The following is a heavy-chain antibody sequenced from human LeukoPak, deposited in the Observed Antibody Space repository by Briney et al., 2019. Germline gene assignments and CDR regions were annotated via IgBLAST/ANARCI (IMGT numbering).Heavy chain of an antibody. J-gene: IGHJ6*03. CDR3: ARDSFTYYYDSSGPKLGYYYYYMDV. Sequence: ASVKVSCKASGGTFSSYAISWVRQAPGQGLEWMGGIIPIFGTANYAQKFQGRVTITTDESTSTAYMELSSLRSEDTAVYYCARDSFTYYYDSSGPKLGYYYYYMDVWGKGTTVTVSS. V-gene: IGHV1-69*05. CDR1: GGTFSSYA. CDR2: IIPIFGTA. D-gene: IGHD3-22*01.